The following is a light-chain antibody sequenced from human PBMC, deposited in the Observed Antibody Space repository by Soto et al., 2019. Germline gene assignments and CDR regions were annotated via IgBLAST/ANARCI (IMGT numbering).Light chain of an antibody. J-gene: IGKJ2*01. CDR1: PSISNW. Sequence: DIQMTQSPSTLSASVGGRVNISCRASPSISNWLAWYQQKSGRAPQLLISDASNLESGDPSRFSGSGSGTEFTLTITSLQPDDFATYYCQQYITLPYTFGQGTKLEIK. CDR2: DAS. CDR3: QQYITLPYT. V-gene: IGKV1-5*01.